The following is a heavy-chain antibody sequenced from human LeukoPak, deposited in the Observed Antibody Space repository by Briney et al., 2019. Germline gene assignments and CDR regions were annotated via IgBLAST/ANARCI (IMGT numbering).Heavy chain of an antibody. CDR2: IYHSGST. V-gene: IGHV4-4*02. CDR1: GGSISSSNW. CDR3: ARGPGTALVRGGLY. D-gene: IGHD5-18*01. Sequence: SETLSLTCVVSGGSISSSNWWGWVRQPPGKGLEWIGEIYHSGSTNYNPSLNSRVTMSVDKSKNQFSLKLSSVTAADTAVYYCARGPGTALVRGGLYWGLGTLVTVSS. J-gene: IGHJ4*02.